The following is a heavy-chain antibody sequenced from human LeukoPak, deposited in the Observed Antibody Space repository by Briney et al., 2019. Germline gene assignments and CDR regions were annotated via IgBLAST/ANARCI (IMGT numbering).Heavy chain of an antibody. CDR2: TNSDGSST. Sequence: GGSLRLSCAASGFTFSSYWMHWVRQAPGKGLVWVSRTNSDGSSTSYADSVKGRFTISRDNAKNTLYLQMNSLRAEDTAVYYCARGDPMAKRSMDYWGQGTLVTVSS. D-gene: IGHD6-6*01. CDR3: ARGDPMAKRSMDY. CDR1: GFTFSSYW. V-gene: IGHV3-74*01. J-gene: IGHJ4*02.